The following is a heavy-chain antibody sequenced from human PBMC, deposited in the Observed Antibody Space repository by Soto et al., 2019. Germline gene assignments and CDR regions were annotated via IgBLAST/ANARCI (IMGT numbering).Heavy chain of an antibody. J-gene: IGHJ6*02. CDR1: GFTFSSYA. CDR3: AKVGKGVVAATRNYYYYGMDV. CDR2: ISGSGGST. V-gene: IGHV3-23*01. D-gene: IGHD2-15*01. Sequence: GSLRLSCAASGFTFSSYAMSWVRQAPGKGLEWVSAISGSGGSTYYADSVKGRFTISRDNSKNTLYLQMNSLRAEDTAVYYCAKVGKGVVAATRNYYYYGMDVWGQGTTVTVSS.